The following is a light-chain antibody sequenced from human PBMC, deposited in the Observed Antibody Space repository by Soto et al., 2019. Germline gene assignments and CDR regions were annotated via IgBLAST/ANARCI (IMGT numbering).Light chain of an antibody. CDR3: QTWGTGILV. V-gene: IGLV4-69*01. Sequence: QAVVTQSPSASASLGASVKLTCTLSSGHSSYAIAWHQQQPEKGPRFLMKLNSDGSHSKGDGIPDRFSGSSSGAECYLTISSLQSEDEADYYCQTWGTGILVFGGGTKLTVL. CDR2: LNSDGSH. CDR1: SGHSSYA. J-gene: IGLJ2*01.